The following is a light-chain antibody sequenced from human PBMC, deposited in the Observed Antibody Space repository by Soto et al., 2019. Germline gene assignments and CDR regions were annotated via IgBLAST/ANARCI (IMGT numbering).Light chain of an antibody. CDR3: QQYGSSPPWT. CDR2: GAS. Sequence: EIVLTQSPGTLSLSPGERATLSCRASQSVSSSYLAWYQQKPGQAPRLLLYGASSRATGIPDRFSGSGSGTDFTLTISRLEPEDFAVYDCQQYGSSPPWTFGQGTKVEIK. J-gene: IGKJ1*01. CDR1: QSVSSSY. V-gene: IGKV3-20*01.